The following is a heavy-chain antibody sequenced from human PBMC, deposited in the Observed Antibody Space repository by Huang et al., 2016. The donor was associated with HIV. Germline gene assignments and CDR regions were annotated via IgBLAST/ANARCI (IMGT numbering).Heavy chain of an antibody. D-gene: IGHD3-10*01. CDR2: IYYSGDT. Sequence: QLQLQESGPGLVRPSETLSLICTVSGGSITDSTYYWGWIRQPPGKGLEWIGIIYYSGDTDYNPSLKSRVTMSVDTSKNRFSLDIRSVAVADTAIYYCARHFGSWSGYFDSWGQGTLVPVSS. CDR1: GGSITDSTYY. V-gene: IGHV4-39*01. CDR3: ARHFGSWSGYFDS. J-gene: IGHJ4*02.